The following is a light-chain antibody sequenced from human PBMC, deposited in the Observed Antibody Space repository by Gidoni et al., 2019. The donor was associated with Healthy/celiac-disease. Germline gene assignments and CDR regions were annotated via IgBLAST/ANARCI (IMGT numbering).Light chain of an antibody. CDR2: RDS. Sequence: SYELTQPLSVSVALGQTARITCGGNNMGSKNVHWYQQKPGQAPVLVIYRDSNRPSGIPERFSGSNSGNTATLTISRAQAGDEADYYCQVWDSSTLVVFGGGTKLTVL. V-gene: IGLV3-9*01. CDR3: QVWDSSTLVV. J-gene: IGLJ2*01. CDR1: NMGSKN.